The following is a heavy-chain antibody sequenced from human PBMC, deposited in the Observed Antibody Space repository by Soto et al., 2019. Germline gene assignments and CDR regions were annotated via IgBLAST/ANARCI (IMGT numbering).Heavy chain of an antibody. V-gene: IGHV3-23*01. D-gene: IGHD2-2*02. CDR1: GFTFSSYA. CDR2: ISGSGGST. J-gene: IGHJ4*02. CDR3: AKDASRCSSTSCYTPIAAAGGVPSH. Sequence: PGGSLRLSCAASGFTFSSYAMSWVRQAPGKGLEWVSAISGSGGSTYYADSVKGRFTISRDNSKNTLYLQMNSLRAEDTAVYYCAKDASRCSSTSCYTPIAAAGGVPSHWGQGILVTVSS.